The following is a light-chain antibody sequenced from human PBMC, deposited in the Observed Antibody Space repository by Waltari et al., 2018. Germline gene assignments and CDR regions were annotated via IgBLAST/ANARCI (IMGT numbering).Light chain of an antibody. CDR1: QTVLYSSNHKNY. CDR3: QQYYSTPWT. CDR2: WAS. J-gene: IGKJ1*01. Sequence: DIVMTQSPDSLAVSLGERATINCKSSQTVLYSSNHKNYLAWYQQQPGQRPKLLIYWASTRESGVPDRFSGSGSGTDFTLTISSLQAEDVAVYYCQQYYSTPWTFGQGTKVEIK. V-gene: IGKV4-1*01.